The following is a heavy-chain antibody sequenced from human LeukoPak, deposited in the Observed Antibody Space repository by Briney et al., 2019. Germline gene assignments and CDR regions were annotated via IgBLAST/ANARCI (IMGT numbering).Heavy chain of an antibody. V-gene: IGHV6-1*01. CDR2: TYYRSKWYN. J-gene: IGHJ6*02. CDR1: GDSVSSNSAA. Sequence: SQTLSLTCAISGDSVSSNSAAWHWIRQSPSRGLEWLGRTYYRSKWYNDYAVSVKSRITINPDTSKNQFSLQLNSVTPEDTAVYYCARDLGVVVTDYYYYGMDVWGQGTTVTVSS. CDR3: ARDLGVVVTDYYYYGMDV. D-gene: IGHD2-21*02.